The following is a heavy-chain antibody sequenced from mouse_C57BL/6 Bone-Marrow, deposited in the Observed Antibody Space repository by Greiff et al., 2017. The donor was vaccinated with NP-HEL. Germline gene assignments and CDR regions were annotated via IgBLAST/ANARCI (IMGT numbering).Heavy chain of an antibody. Sequence: VQLQQSGAELVRPGASVKLSCTASGFNIKDDYMHWVKQRPEQGLEWIGWIDPENGDTEYASKFQGKATITADTSSNTAYLQLSSLTSEDTAVYYCTGDYDWYFDVWGTGTTVTVSS. CDR3: TGDYDWYFDV. V-gene: IGHV14-4*01. D-gene: IGHD2-4*01. CDR1: GFNIKDDY. J-gene: IGHJ1*03. CDR2: IDPENGDT.